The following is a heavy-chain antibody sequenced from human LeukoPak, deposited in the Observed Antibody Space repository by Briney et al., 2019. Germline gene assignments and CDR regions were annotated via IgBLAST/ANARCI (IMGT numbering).Heavy chain of an antibody. Sequence: GGSLRLSCAASGFTSSSYGMHWVRQAPGKVLEWVAFIRYDGSNKYYAESVKGRFTISRDNSKNTLYLQMNSLRAEDTAVYYCARDSQNAFDIWGQGTMVTVSS. CDR2: IRYDGSNK. CDR3: ARDSQNAFDI. J-gene: IGHJ3*02. V-gene: IGHV3-30*02. CDR1: GFTSSSYG.